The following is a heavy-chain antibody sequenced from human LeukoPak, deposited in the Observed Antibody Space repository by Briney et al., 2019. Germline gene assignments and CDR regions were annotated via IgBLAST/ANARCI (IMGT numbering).Heavy chain of an antibody. CDR1: GFTFSSYS. Sequence: PGGSLRLSCAASGFTFSSYSMNWVRQAPGKGLEWVSSISSSSSYIYYADPVKGRFTISRDNSKNTLYLQMNSLRAEDTAVYYCAKSTLGAAAVRGGYYYGMDAWGQGTTVTVSS. V-gene: IGHV3-21*04. D-gene: IGHD6-13*01. J-gene: IGHJ6*02. CDR2: ISSSSSYI. CDR3: AKSTLGAAAVRGGYYYGMDA.